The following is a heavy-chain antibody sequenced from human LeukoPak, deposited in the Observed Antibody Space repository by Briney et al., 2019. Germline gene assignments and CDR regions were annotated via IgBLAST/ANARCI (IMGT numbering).Heavy chain of an antibody. CDR1: GFTFSSYT. CDR3: TRDTGASAAGTIVADASDI. Sequence: GGSLRLSCAASGFTFSSYTMNWVRQTPGKGLEWVAVMFSGGYTSYADSVKGRFTLSRDNSENILYLQMDNLRVEDTAIYYCTRDTGASAAGTIVADASDIWGQGIMVTVSS. J-gene: IGHJ3*02. D-gene: IGHD1-1*01. CDR2: MFSGGYT. V-gene: IGHV3-53*01.